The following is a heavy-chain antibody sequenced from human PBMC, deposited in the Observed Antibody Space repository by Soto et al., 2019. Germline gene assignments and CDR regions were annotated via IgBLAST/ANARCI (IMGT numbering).Heavy chain of an antibody. V-gene: IGHV3-33*01. CDR2: ISYDASNI. Sequence: QVQLVESGGGVVQPGRSLRISCAASGFTLSTYGMHWVRQAPGKGLEWVAVISYDASNIYYVDSVKGRFTISRDDSKNTLYLQMKSLRADDTAIYYCARGPHYYVSGGHFDSWGQGTLVTVSS. J-gene: IGHJ4*02. CDR1: GFTLSTYG. CDR3: ARGPHYYVSGGHFDS. D-gene: IGHD3-22*01.